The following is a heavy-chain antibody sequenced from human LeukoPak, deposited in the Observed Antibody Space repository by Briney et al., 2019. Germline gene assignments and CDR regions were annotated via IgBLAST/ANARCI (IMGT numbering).Heavy chain of an antibody. J-gene: IGHJ4*02. CDR1: GYSFTSYW. V-gene: IGHV5-51*01. D-gene: IGHD3-22*01. Sequence: RGESLKISCKGSGYSFTSYWIGWVRQMPGKGLEWMGIIYPGDSDTRYSPSFQGQATISADKSISTAYLQWSSLKASDTAMYYCARRTYYYDSSGYSFDYWGQGTLVTVSS. CDR3: ARRTYYYDSSGYSFDY. CDR2: IYPGDSDT.